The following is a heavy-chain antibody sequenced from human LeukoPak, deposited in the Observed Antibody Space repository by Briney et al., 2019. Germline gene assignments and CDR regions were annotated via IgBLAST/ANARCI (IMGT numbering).Heavy chain of an antibody. D-gene: IGHD6-19*01. CDR3: ARVALDYYYYMDV. V-gene: IGHV4-38-2*02. CDR2: IYHSGST. CDR1: GYSISSGYY. Sequence: PETLSLTCTVSGYSISSGYYWGWFRQPPGKGLQWIGSIYHSGSTYYNPSLKSRVTISLDTSKNQFSLKLSSVTAADTAVYYCARVALDYYYYMDVWGKGTTVTVSS. J-gene: IGHJ6*03.